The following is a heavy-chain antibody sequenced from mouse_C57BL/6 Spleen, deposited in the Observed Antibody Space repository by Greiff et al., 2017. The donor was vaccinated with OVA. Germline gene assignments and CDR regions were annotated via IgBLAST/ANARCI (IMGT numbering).Heavy chain of an antibody. V-gene: IGHV1-55*01. D-gene: IGHD1-1*01. CDR1: GYTFTSYW. CDR3: ARGGDYYGSSSWFAD. Sequence: VQLMESGAELVKPGASVKMSCKASGYTFTSYWITWVKQRPGQGLEWIGDIYPGSGSTNYNEKFKSKATLTVDTSSSTAYMQLSSLTSEDSAVYYCARGGDYYGSSSWFADWGQGTLVTVSA. CDR2: IYPGSGST. J-gene: IGHJ3*01.